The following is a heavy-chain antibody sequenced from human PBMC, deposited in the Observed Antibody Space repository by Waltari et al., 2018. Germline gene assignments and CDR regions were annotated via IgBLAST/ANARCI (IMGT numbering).Heavy chain of an antibody. CDR2: SIPIVGTA. Sequence: QVQLVQSGAEVKKPGSSVKVSCKASGGTFSSYAISCVRQAPGQGLEWMGRSIPIVGTANYAQKFQGRVTITANKSTSTAYMELSSLRTEDTAVYYCARTHDILTGYYREQWGQGTLVTVSS. J-gene: IGHJ4*02. CDR3: ARTHDILTGYYREQ. V-gene: IGHV1-69*04. D-gene: IGHD3-9*01. CDR1: GGTFSSYA.